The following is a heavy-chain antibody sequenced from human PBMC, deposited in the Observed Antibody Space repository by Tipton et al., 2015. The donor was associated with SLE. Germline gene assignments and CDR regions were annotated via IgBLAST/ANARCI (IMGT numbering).Heavy chain of an antibody. CDR2: IGGRGYNT. CDR3: AKERGHQPNADDAFEI. CDR1: GFTFSSYA. Sequence: GSLRLSCAASGFTFSSYAMIWVRQAPGKGLEWVSAIGGRGYNTYYADSVKGRFTVSRDNSKTTLSLQMNSLRAEDTAVYYCAKERGHQPNADDAFEIWGQGTMVTVSS. D-gene: IGHD2-2*01. V-gene: IGHV3-23*01. J-gene: IGHJ3*02.